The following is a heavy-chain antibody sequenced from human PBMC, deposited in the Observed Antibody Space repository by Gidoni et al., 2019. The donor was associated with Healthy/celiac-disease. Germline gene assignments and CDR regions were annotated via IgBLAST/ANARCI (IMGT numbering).Heavy chain of an antibody. J-gene: IGHJ3*02. CDR1: GGSISRGSYY. CDR2: IYTSGRT. CDR3: ARDCSSTSCPGVRDAFDI. D-gene: IGHD2-2*01. Sequence: QVQLQESGPGLVKPSQTLPITCTVTGGSISRGSYYWRWIRQPAGKGLEWIGRIYTSGRTTYNPSLKSRVTISVDTYKNQFSLKLRSGTAADTAVYYVARDCSSTSCPGVRDAFDIWGQGTMVTVSS. V-gene: IGHV4-61*02.